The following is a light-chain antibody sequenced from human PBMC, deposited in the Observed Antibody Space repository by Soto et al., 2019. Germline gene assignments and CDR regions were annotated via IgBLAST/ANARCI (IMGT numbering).Light chain of an antibody. Sequence: QSALTQPASVSGSPGQSITISCTGTSSDVGGYNYVSWYQQHPGKAPKLKIYDVSNRPSGVSNRFSGSKSGNTASLTISGLQAEDEADSYCSSYTSSSGLDVFGTGTKVTVL. CDR2: DVS. CDR3: SSYTSSSGLDV. V-gene: IGLV2-14*01. J-gene: IGLJ1*01. CDR1: SSDVGGYNY.